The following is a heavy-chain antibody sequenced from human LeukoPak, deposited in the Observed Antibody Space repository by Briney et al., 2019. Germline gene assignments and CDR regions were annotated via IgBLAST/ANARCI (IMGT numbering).Heavy chain of an antibody. CDR1: GGTFSSYA. CDR3: ARASGYCSSTSCHDALDI. Sequence: SVKVSCRASGGTFSSYAISWVRQAPGQGLEWMGRIIPIFGIANYAQKFQGRVTITADKSTSTAYMELSSLRSEDTAVYYCARASGYCSSTSCHDALDIWGQGTMVTVSS. CDR2: IIPIFGIA. J-gene: IGHJ3*02. V-gene: IGHV1-69*17. D-gene: IGHD2-2*03.